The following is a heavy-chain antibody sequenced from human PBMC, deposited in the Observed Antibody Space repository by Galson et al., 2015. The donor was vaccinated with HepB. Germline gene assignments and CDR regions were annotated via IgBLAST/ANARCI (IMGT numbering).Heavy chain of an antibody. J-gene: IGHJ4*02. CDR1: GFTFSSYG. CDR2: IWYDGSNK. CDR3: ARDATAYDSSGTFDY. D-gene: IGHD3-22*01. V-gene: IGHV3-33*01. Sequence: LRLSCAASGFTFSSYGMHWVRQAPGKGLEWVAVIWYDGSNKYYADSVKGRFTISRDNSKNTLYLQMNSLRAEDTAVYYCARDATAYDSSGTFDYWGQGTLVTVSS.